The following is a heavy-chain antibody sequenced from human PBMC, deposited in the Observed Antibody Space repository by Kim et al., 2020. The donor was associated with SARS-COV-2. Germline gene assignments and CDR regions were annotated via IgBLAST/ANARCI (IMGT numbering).Heavy chain of an antibody. CDR2: IYYSGST. Sequence: SETLSLTCTVSGGSISSSRYYWGWIRQPPGKGLEWIGSIYYSGSTYYNPSLESRVTISVDTSKNQFSLKLSSVTAADTAVYYCARLGPGLLNWFDPWGQG. CDR3: ARLGPGLLNWFDP. J-gene: IGHJ5*02. CDR1: GGSISSSRYY. D-gene: IGHD1-26*01. V-gene: IGHV4-39*01.